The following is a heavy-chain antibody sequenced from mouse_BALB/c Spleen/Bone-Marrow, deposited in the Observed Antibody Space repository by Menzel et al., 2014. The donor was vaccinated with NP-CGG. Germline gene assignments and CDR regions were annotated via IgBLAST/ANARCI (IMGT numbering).Heavy chain of an antibody. CDR3: TRRWLLHGFYAMDY. CDR2: IYPGNSDT. V-gene: IGHV1-5*01. Sequence: EVQLQQSGAVLARPGASVKMSCKASGYSFTSYWMHWVKQRPGQGLEWIGAIYPGNSDTSYNQKFKGKAKLTAVTSASTAYMELSSLTNKDSAVYYCTRRWLLHGFYAMDYWGQGTSVTVSS. J-gene: IGHJ4*01. D-gene: IGHD2-3*01. CDR1: GYSFTSYW.